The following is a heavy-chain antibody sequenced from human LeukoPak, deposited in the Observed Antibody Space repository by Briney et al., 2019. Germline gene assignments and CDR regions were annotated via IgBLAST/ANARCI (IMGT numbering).Heavy chain of an antibody. V-gene: IGHV1-2*04. J-gene: IGHJ6*02. CDR2: INPNSGGT. D-gene: IGHD3-22*01. CDR3: ARDMIVTGDYYYGMDV. CDR1: GYTFTGYY. Sequence: ASVKVSCTASGYTFTGYYMHWVRQAPGQGLEWMGWINPNSGGTNYAQKFQGWVTMTRDTSISTAYIELSRLRSDDTAVYYCARDMIVTGDYYYGMDVWGQGTTVTVSS.